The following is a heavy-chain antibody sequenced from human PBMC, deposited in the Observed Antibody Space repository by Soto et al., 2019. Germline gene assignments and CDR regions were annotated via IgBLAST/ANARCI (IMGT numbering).Heavy chain of an antibody. Sequence: SETLSLTCTVSSGSINSFYWAWMRQPAGKGLEWIGRIHSSGTTNYNPSLSSRVNMSVDPSKNQFSLRLTSVTAADTAVYYCARDRIIGTSYSDYWGQGILVTVSS. CDR2: IHSSGTT. CDR1: SGSINSFY. V-gene: IGHV4-4*07. CDR3: ARDRIIGTSYSDY. D-gene: IGHD1-7*01. J-gene: IGHJ4*02.